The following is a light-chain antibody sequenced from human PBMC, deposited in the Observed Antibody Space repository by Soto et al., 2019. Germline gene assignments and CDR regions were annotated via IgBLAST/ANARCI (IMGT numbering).Light chain of an antibody. CDR3: QQYESSPVT. J-gene: IGKJ1*01. CDR1: QSVSSSY. CDR2: GAS. V-gene: IGKV3-20*01. Sequence: EIVLTQSPGTLSLSPGERATLSCRASQSVSSSYLAWFQQKPGQAPRLRIYGASSRATGIPDRFSGSGAGADFTLTISRLEPEDFAVYYCQQYESSPVTFGQGTKVEIK.